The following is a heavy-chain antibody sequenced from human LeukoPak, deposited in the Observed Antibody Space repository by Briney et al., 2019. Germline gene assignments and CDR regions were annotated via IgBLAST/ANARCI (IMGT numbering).Heavy chain of an antibody. CDR3: ARDHIVVVPAAMRGDDYYYYYLDV. Sequence: GGSLRLSCADCGCFFSSYSMIWGLHAPGPGLGWGSYISSSRCTLYHADSVKGRFTISRDNAKNSLYLQMNRLRAEHTAVYYCARDHIVVVPAAMRGDDYYYYYLDVWGKGTPVTVSS. D-gene: IGHD2-2*01. J-gene: IGHJ6*03. V-gene: IGHV3-48*01. CDR2: ISSSRCTL. CDR1: GCFFSSYS.